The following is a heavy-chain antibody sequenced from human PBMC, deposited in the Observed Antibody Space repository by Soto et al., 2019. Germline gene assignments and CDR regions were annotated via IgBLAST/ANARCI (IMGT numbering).Heavy chain of an antibody. D-gene: IGHD3-22*01. J-gene: IGHJ4*02. CDR3: ARSRYDSSDY. CDR2: IYYSGST. Sequence: QVQLQESGPGLVKPSQTLSLTCTVSGGSISSGDYYWGWIRQPPGKGLEWIGYIYYSGSTYYNPSHKSRVTISVDTSKNQFSLKLSSVTAADTAVYYCARSRYDSSDYWGQGTLVTVSS. CDR1: GGSISSGDYY. V-gene: IGHV4-30-4*01.